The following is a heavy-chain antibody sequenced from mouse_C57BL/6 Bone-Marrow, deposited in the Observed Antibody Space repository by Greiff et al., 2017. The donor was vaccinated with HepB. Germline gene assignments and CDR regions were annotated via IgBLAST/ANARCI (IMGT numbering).Heavy chain of an antibody. D-gene: IGHD1-1*01. CDR3: ARGSSPYYFDY. J-gene: IGHJ2*01. V-gene: IGHV1-52*01. CDR2: IDPSDSET. Sequence: QVQLQQPGAELVRPGSSVELSCKASGYTFTSYWMHWVKQRPIQGLEWIGNIDPSDSETHYNQKFKDKATLTVDKSSSTAYMQLSSLTSEDSAVYYCARGSSPYYFDYWGQGTTLTVSS. CDR1: GYTFTSYW.